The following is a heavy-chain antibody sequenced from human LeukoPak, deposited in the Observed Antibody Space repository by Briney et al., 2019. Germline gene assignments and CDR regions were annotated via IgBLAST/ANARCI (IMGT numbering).Heavy chain of an antibody. V-gene: IGHV5-51*01. Sequence: AGESLKISCKGSGYSFTSYWIGWVRQMPGKGLEWMGIIYPGDSDTRYSPSFQGQVTISADKSISTAYLQWSSLKASDTAMYYCARHGCSSTSCHPYYYYYYYMDVWGKGTTVTVS. J-gene: IGHJ6*03. CDR1: GYSFTSYW. CDR3: ARHGCSSTSCHPYYYYYYYMDV. CDR2: IYPGDSDT. D-gene: IGHD2-2*01.